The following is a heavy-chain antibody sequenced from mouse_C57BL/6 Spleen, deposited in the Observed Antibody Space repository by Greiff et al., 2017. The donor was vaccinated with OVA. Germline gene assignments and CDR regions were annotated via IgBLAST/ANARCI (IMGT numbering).Heavy chain of an antibody. D-gene: IGHD1-1*01. CDR1: GYTFTSYW. V-gene: IGHV1-69*01. CDR3: AGYYGSSRFDY. J-gene: IGHJ2*01. CDR2: IDPSDSYT. Sequence: VQLQQPGAELVMPGASVKLSCKASGYTFTSYWMHWVKQRPGQGLEWIGEIDPSDSYTNYNQKFKGKSTLTVDKSSSTAYMQLSSLTSEDSAVYYCAGYYGSSRFDYWGQGTTLTVSS.